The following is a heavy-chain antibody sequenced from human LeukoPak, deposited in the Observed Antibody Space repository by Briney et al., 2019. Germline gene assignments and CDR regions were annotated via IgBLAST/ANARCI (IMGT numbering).Heavy chain of an antibody. Sequence: GGSLRLSCAASGFTFSSYAMSWVRQAPGKGLKWVSAISGSGGSTYYADSVKGRFTISRDNSKNTLYLQMNSLRAEDTAVYYCAKSETYKTTVTTFDYWGQGTLVTVSS. CDR2: ISGSGGST. V-gene: IGHV3-23*01. J-gene: IGHJ4*02. CDR1: GFTFSSYA. D-gene: IGHD4-17*01. CDR3: AKSETYKTTVTTFDY.